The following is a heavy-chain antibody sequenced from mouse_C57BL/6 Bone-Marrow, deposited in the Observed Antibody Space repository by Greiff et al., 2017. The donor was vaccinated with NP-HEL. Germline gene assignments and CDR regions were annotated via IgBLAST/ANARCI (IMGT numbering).Heavy chain of an antibody. D-gene: IGHD1-1*01. J-gene: IGHJ4*01. CDR1: GFNIKDYY. CDR3: TTFYYYGSSYCAMDY. CDR2: IDPEDGDT. Sequence: VHVKQSGAELVRPGASVKLSCTASGFNIKDYYMHWVKQRPEQGLEWIGRIDPEDGDTEYAPKFQGKATMTADTSSNTAYLQLSSLTSGDTAVYYCTTFYYYGSSYCAMDYWGQGTSVTVSS. V-gene: IGHV14-1*01.